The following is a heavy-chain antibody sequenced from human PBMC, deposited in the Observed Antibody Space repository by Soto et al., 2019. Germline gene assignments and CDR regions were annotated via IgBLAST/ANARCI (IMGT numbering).Heavy chain of an antibody. V-gene: IGHV1-46*01. CDR2: INPSGGSK. CDR3: AREGGGTTGILTCYFVS. Sequence: ASVKVSCKASGYTFTSYYMHWVRQAPGQGLEWMGIINPSGGSKSYAQKFQGRLTMTRDTSTSTVYMELSSLRSEDTAVYYCAREGGGTTGILTCYFVSWGQGTLVTVSS. CDR1: GYTFTSYY. D-gene: IGHD3-9*01. J-gene: IGHJ5*02.